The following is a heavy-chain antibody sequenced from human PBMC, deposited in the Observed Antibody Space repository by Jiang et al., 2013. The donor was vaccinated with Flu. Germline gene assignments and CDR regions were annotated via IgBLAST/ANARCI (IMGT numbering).Heavy chain of an antibody. D-gene: IGHD3-22*01. V-gene: IGHV3-23*04. CDR1: GFTFSDYA. CDR3: AKDFTSFYDSSGYYYFDY. J-gene: IGHJ4*03. CDR2: ISGRDDST. Sequence: VQLVESGGGLVQPGGSLRLSCAASGFTFSDYAMSWVRQAPGKGLEWVSVISGRDDSTFYADSVKGRFTISRDNSKNTVYLRMNSLGADDTAVYYCAKDFTSFYDSSGYYYFDYWARDPGHRLL.